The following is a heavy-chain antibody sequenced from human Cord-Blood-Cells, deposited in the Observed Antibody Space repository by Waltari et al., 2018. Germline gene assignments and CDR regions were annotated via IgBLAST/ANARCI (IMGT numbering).Heavy chain of an antibody. CDR2: IKSKTDGGTT. V-gene: IGHV3-15*01. Sequence: EVQLVESGGGLVKPGGSLRLSCAASGFTFSNAWMSWVRQAPGQGLEWVGRIKSKTDGGTTDYAAPVKGRFTISRDDSKNTLYLQMNSLKTEDTAVYYCTTDRGGYCSSTSCYYYYYYYMDVWGKGTTVTVSS. D-gene: IGHD2-2*01. CDR3: TTDRGGYCSSTSCYYYYYYYMDV. J-gene: IGHJ6*03. CDR1: GFTFSNAW.